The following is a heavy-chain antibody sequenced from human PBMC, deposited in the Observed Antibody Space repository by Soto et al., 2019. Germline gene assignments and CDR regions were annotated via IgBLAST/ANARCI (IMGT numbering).Heavy chain of an antibody. J-gene: IGHJ4*02. CDR2: ISSSSSYI. CDR1: GFTFSSNS. CDR3: ARDPLLWFGSGLDYFDY. D-gene: IGHD3-10*01. Sequence: EVQLVESGGGLVKPGGSLRLSCAASGFTFSSNSMNWFRQAPGKGLGWVSSISSSSSYIYYADSVKGRFTISRDNAKNSLYLQMNSLRAEDTAVYYCARDPLLWFGSGLDYFDYWGQGTLVTVSS. V-gene: IGHV3-21*01.